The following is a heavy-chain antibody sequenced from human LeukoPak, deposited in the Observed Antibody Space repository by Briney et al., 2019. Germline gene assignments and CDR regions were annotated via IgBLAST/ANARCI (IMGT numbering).Heavy chain of an antibody. J-gene: IGHJ4*02. CDR3: AKKSGSDDYDLDY. Sequence: GGSLRLSCAAFRFTFSSYAMSWVRQAPGKGLEWVSAISGSGGSTYYADSVKGRFTISRDNSKDMLYLQMNSLRAEDTAVYYCAKKSGSDDYDLDYWGQGTLVTVSS. V-gene: IGHV3-23*01. CDR1: RFTFSSYA. D-gene: IGHD4-17*01. CDR2: ISGSGGST.